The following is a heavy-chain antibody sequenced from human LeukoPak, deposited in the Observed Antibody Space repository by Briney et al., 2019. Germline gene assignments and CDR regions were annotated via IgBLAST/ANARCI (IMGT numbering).Heavy chain of an antibody. CDR3: AKSRSGSANWALQIFDN. Sequence: GGSLRLSCAASGFTVSSKHMTWVRQAPGKGLEWVSVVYSGGTTHYADSVKGRFTISRDNSNNSLFVQMNSLRAEDTAVYFCAKSRSGSANWALQIFDNWGQGTLVTASS. J-gene: IGHJ4*02. D-gene: IGHD1-1*01. V-gene: IGHV3-53*01. CDR1: GFTVSSKH. CDR2: VYSGGTT.